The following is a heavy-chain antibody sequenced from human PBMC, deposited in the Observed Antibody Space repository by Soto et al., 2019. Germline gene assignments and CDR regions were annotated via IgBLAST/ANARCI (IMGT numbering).Heavy chain of an antibody. J-gene: IGHJ4*02. D-gene: IGHD1-26*01. V-gene: IGHV4-34*01. Sequence: QVQLQQSGAGLLKPSETLSLTCDVYGGSFSGYIWTWIRQTPGKGLQWIGQINHSGSANYNPSLTSRVTLSVPTSNRQFSLELSSVTAADTAVYYCARGLITGSQYSGGWYYFASWGQGTQVTVSS. CDR1: GGSFSGYI. CDR2: INHSGSA. CDR3: ARGLITGSQYSGGWYYFAS.